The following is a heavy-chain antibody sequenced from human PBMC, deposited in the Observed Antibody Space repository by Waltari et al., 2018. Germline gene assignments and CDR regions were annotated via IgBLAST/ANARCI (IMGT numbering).Heavy chain of an antibody. CDR3: ATGGITICGVEHWYFDL. V-gene: IGHV1-24*01. CDR1: GYTLTELS. CDR2: VEPEDGET. D-gene: IGHD3-3*01. Sequence: QVQLVQSGAEVKKPGASVKVSCKVSGYTLTELSMHWVRQAPGKGLEWMGGVEPEDGETSNAQKFQGIVTMTEDTATDTAYMERSSLRSEDTAVYDGATGGITICGVEHWYFDLWGRGTLVTVSS. J-gene: IGHJ2*01.